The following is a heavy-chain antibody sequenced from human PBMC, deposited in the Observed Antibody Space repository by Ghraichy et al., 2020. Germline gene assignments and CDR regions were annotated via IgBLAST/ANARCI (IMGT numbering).Heavy chain of an antibody. CDR3: VKDSFGVLIFDS. V-gene: IGHV3-64D*06. J-gene: IGHJ4*02. CDR2: ISNGGGSS. D-gene: IGHD3-3*01. Sequence: GGSLRLSCSGSGFTFAHYSMHWVRQAPGKGLERVSTISNGGGSSYYADSVRDRFTISRDDSKNTLYLQMSSLRPEDTAVYYCVKDSFGVLIFDSWGQGTLVTVSP. CDR1: GFTFAHYS.